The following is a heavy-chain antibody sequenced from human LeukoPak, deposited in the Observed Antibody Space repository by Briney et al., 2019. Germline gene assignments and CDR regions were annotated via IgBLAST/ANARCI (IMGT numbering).Heavy chain of an antibody. J-gene: IGHJ4*02. D-gene: IGHD2-21*02. V-gene: IGHV1-69*05. CDR1: GGTFSSYA. CDR3: ARLSCGGDCRRFDY. CDR2: IIPIFGTA. Sequence: GASVKVSCKASGGTFSSYAISWVRQAPGQGLEWMGRIIPIFGTANYAQKFQGRVTITTDESTSTAYMELSSLRSEDTAVYYYARLSCGGDCRRFDYWGQGTLVTVSS.